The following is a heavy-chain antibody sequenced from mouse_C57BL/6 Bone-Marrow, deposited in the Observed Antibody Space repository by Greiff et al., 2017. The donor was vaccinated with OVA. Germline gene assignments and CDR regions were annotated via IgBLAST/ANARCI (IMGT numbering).Heavy chain of an antibody. CDR3: ARAGYYGSSFHFDY. V-gene: IGHV1-59*01. D-gene: IGHD1-1*01. J-gene: IGHJ2*01. CDR1: GYTFTSYW. CDR2: IDPSDSYT. Sequence: VQLQQPGAELVRPGTSVKLSCKASGYTFTSYWMHWVKQRPGQGLEWIGVIDPSDSYTNYNQKFKGKATLTVDTSSSTAYLQLSSLTSEDSAVDYCARAGYYGSSFHFDYWGQGTTLTVSS.